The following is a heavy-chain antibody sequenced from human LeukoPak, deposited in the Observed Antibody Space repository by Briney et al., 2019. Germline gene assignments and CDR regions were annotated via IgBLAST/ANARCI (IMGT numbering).Heavy chain of an antibody. CDR3: GKTTVGYSSGQKPAWPVDY. CDR1: GFTFGSHA. Sequence: GGSLRLSCEASGFTFGSHAMYWVRQAPGKGLEWVAGIFGSGGSPHYADPVKGRFTSSRDNSRNTGYLQINSLRAEDTAVYYCGKTTVGYSSGQKPAWPVDYWGQGTLVTVSS. D-gene: IGHD5-18*01. V-gene: IGHV3-23*01. CDR2: IFGSGGSP. J-gene: IGHJ4*02.